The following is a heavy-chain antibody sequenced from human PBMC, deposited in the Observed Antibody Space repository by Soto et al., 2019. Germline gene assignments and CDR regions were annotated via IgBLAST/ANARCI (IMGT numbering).Heavy chain of an antibody. CDR3: ARRSSSWFYYFDY. J-gene: IGHJ4*02. CDR2: VYYTETT. D-gene: IGHD6-13*01. V-gene: IGHV4-39*01. CDR1: GGSINSSDHF. Sequence: PSETLSLTCILSGGSINSSDHFWGWIRQTPGKGLEWIGSVYYTETTYYNPSLKSRVTISVDTSKNQFSLKLSSVTAADTAVYYCARRSSSWFYYFDYWGQGTLVTVSS.